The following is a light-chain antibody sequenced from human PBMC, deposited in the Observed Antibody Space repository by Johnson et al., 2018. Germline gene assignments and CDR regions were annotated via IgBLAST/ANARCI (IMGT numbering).Light chain of an antibody. J-gene: IGLJ1*01. Sequence: QSVLTQPPSVSAAPGQKVTISCSGSSSNIGNNYVSWYQQLPGTAPKLLIYENNKRPSGIPDRFSGSKSGPSATLGITGLQTGDEADYYCGTWGSSLSAGNVCGTGTKAAVL. V-gene: IGLV1-51*02. CDR2: ENN. CDR1: SSNIGNNY. CDR3: GTWGSSLSAGNV.